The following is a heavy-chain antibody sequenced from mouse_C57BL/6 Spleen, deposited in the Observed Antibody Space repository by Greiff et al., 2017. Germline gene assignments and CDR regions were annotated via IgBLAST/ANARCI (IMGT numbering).Heavy chain of an antibody. CDR2: INPSSGYT. CDR1: GYTFTSYW. D-gene: IGHD4-1*02. J-gene: IGHJ2*01. Sequence: VQLQQSGAELAKPGASVKLSCKASGYTFTSYWMHWVKQRPGQSLEWIGYINPSSGYTKYNQKFKDKATLTVDKSSSTAYMQLSSLTYEDSAVYYCSRDANYYFDYWGQGTTLTVSS. CDR3: SRDANYYFDY. V-gene: IGHV1-7*01.